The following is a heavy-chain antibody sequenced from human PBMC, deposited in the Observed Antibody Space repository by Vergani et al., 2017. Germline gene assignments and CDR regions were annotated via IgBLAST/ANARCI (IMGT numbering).Heavy chain of an antibody. J-gene: IGHJ5*02. D-gene: IGHD2-15*01. CDR2: IYHSGST. CDR3: ARDARPCSGGSCYVFNWFDP. V-gene: IGHV4-4*02. CDR1: GFTVSSNY. Sequence: VQLVESGGGLVQPGGSLRLSCAASGFTVSSNYMSWVRQAPGKGLEWIGEIYHSGSTNYNPSLKSRVTMSVDTSKNQFSLKLSSVTAADTAVYYCARDARPCSGGSCYVFNWFDPWGQGTLVTVSS.